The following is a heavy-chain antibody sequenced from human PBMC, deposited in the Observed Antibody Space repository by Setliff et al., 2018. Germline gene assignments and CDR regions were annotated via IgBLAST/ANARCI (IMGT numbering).Heavy chain of an antibody. V-gene: IGHV4-34*01. Sequence: SETLSLTCAVYGGSFSGYYWSWIRQPPGKGLEWIGEITHSGSTNYNPSLKSRVTISVDTSKNQFTLKLSSVTAADTAVYYCARRATYQGAFDIWGQGTMVTVSS. CDR1: GGSFSGYY. CDR3: ARRATYQGAFDI. CDR2: ITHSGST. J-gene: IGHJ3*02.